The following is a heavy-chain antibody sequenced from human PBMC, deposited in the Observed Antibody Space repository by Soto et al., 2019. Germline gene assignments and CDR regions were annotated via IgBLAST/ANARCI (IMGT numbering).Heavy chain of an antibody. D-gene: IGHD3-22*01. Sequence: QVQLVQSGAEVKKPGASVKVSCKASGYTFTSYDINWVRQATGQGLEGMGWMNPNSGNTGYAQKVQGRVTMTRNTSISTAYMELSSLRSEDTAVYYCARGDRIVVVTSAEYFQHWGQGTLVTVSS. CDR3: ARGDRIVVVTSAEYFQH. CDR1: GYTFTSYD. J-gene: IGHJ1*01. CDR2: MNPNSGNT. V-gene: IGHV1-8*01.